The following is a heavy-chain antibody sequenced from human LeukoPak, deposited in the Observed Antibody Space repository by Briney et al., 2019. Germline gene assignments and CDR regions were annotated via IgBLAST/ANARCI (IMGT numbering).Heavy chain of an antibody. CDR1: GGSISRYY. D-gene: IGHD6-13*01. J-gene: IGHJ4*02. V-gene: IGHV4-59*08. CDR2: VSYSGST. CDR3: ARGWGAKQQLYFDY. Sequence: SETLSLTCTVSGGSISRYYWGWIRQPPGKRLEWIGYVSYSGSTIFNPSLKSRVTISVDTSKNQFSLKLSSVTAADTAVYYCARGWGAKQQLYFDYWGQGTLVTVSS.